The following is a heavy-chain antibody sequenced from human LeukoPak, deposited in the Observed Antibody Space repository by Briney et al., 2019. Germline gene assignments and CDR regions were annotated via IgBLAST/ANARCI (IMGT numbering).Heavy chain of an antibody. D-gene: IGHD1-26*01. CDR2: INHSGST. CDR3: ATSGEWELRNDY. CDR1: GGSFSGYY. V-gene: IGHV4-34*01. J-gene: IGHJ4*02. Sequence: SETLSLTCAVYGGSFSGYYWSWIRQPPGKGLEWIGEINHSGSTNYNPSLKSRVTISVDTSKNQFSLKLSSVTAADTAVYYCATSGEWELRNDYWGQGTLVTVSS.